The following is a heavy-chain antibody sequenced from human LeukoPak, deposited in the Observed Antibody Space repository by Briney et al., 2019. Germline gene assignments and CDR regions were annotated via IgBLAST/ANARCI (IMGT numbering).Heavy chain of an antibody. Sequence: ASVKVSCKASGYTFTSYYMHWVRQAPGQGLEWMGIINPSGGSTSYAQKFQGRVTMTRDTSTSTVYVELSSLRSEDTAVYYCARRYYYDSSGYYLDYWGQGTLVTVSS. J-gene: IGHJ4*02. CDR2: INPSGGST. CDR1: GYTFTSYY. D-gene: IGHD3-22*01. V-gene: IGHV1-46*01. CDR3: ARRYYYDSSGYYLDY.